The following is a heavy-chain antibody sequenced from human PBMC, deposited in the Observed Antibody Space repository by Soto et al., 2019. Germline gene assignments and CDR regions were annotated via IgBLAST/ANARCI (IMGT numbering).Heavy chain of an antibody. Sequence: QVQLVESGGGVVQPGRSLRLSCAASGFTFSSYGMHGVRQAPGKGLEWVAVISYDGSNKYYADSVKGRFTISRDNSKNTLYLQMNSLRAEDTAVYYCAKVRFGDIAAAGKNGMDVWGQGTTVTVSS. CDR3: AKVRFGDIAAAGKNGMDV. D-gene: IGHD6-13*01. V-gene: IGHV3-30*18. J-gene: IGHJ6*02. CDR2: ISYDGSNK. CDR1: GFTFSSYG.